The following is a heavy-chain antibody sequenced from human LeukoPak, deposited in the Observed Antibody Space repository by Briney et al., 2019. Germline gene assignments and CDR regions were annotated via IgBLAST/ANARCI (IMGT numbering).Heavy chain of an antibody. CDR3: ARVPSIYYYDSSGYFDY. V-gene: IGHV4-30-4*01. D-gene: IGHD3-22*01. CDR1: GGSISSGDYY. J-gene: IGHJ4*02. Sequence: SETLSLTCTVSGGSISSGDYYWSWISQPPGKGLDWIGYIYYSGSTYYNPSLKSRVTISVDTSKNQFSLELSSVTAADTAVYYCARVPSIYYYDSSGYFDYWGQGTLVTVSS. CDR2: IYYSGST.